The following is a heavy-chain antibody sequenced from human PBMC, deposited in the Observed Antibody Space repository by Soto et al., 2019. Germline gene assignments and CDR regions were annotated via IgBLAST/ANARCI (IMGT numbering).Heavy chain of an antibody. V-gene: IGHV3-23*01. J-gene: IGHJ6*02. CDR1: GFTFSSYA. CDR2: ISGSGGST. D-gene: IGHD2-15*01. Sequence: LRLSCAASGFTFSSYAMSWVRQAPGKGLEWVSAISGSGGSTYYADSVKGRFTISRDNSKNTLYLQMNSLRAEDTAVYYCASRGGSSKPYYYYGMDVWGQGTTVTVSS. CDR3: ASRGGSSKPYYYYGMDV.